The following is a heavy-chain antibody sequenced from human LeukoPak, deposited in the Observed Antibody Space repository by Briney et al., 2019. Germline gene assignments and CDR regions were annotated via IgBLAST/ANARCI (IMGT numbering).Heavy chain of an antibody. CDR2: ISSDGSKI. Sequence: PGRSLRLSCAASGFIFSNYAMHWVRQAPGKGLEWVALISSDGSKIYYADSVKGRFTISRDNSRNTLYLQMNSLRAEDSAVYYCARCGRITILGVAGRTGFDPWGQGILVTVSS. V-gene: IGHV3-30*04. J-gene: IGHJ5*02. D-gene: IGHD3-3*01. CDR1: GFIFSNYA. CDR3: ARCGRITILGVAGRTGFDP.